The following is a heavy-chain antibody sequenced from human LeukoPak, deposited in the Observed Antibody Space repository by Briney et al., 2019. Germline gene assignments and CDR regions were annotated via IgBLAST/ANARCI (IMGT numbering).Heavy chain of an antibody. CDR2: IYYTGNS. J-gene: IGHJ4*02. CDR3: SREHYSTSDY. D-gene: IGHD1/OR15-1a*01. CDR1: GGSISSSSHH. V-gene: IGHV4-39*01. Sequence: SETLSLTCTVSGGSISSSSHHWAWIRQPPGKGLEWIASIYYTGNSYYNPSLRSRLTISVYSSKDQFSLRLSSVTAADTAVYYCSREHYSTSDYWGQGILVTVSS.